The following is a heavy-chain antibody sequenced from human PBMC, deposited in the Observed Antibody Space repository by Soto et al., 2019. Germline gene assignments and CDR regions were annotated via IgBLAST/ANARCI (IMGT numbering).Heavy chain of an antibody. CDR2: MNEDGSTT. D-gene: IGHD3-10*01. CDR3: ARDLSGRADV. Sequence: WLSLRLPWFVSALTFSRYCMHWVRQVPGKGLVWVSRMNEDGSTTDYADSVKGRFTISRDNTRTTLYMQMNILSAEDTAVYYCARDLSGRADVWGQGTTVT. V-gene: IGHV3-74*01. CDR1: ALTFSRYC. J-gene: IGHJ6*01.